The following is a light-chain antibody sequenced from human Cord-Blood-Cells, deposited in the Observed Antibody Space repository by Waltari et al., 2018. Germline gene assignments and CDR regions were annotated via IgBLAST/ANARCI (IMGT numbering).Light chain of an antibody. CDR1: QAISNY. CDR3: HQYDNLPYS. J-gene: IGKJ2*03. CDR2: DAS. V-gene: IGKV1-33*01. Sequence: IPVTQSPSALSASVGARGTSTCQASQAISNYLNWYQQKPGKAPKLLISDASNLETGVSSRISGSGSGTDFTCTISSLQPEDIATNYGHQYDNLPYSFGQGTKREI.